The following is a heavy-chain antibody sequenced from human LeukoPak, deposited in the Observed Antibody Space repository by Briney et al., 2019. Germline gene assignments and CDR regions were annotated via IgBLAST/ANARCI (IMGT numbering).Heavy chain of an antibody. D-gene: IGHD6-19*01. J-gene: IGHJ3*02. Sequence: GGSLRLSCAASGFTFDDYAMHWVRQAPGKGLEGVSGISWNSGSIGYADSVKGRFTISRDNAKNSLYLQMNSLRAEDMALYYCAKGAVAGTISAFDIWGQGTMVTVSS. CDR2: ISWNSGSI. CDR3: AKGAVAGTISAFDI. CDR1: GFTFDDYA. V-gene: IGHV3-9*03.